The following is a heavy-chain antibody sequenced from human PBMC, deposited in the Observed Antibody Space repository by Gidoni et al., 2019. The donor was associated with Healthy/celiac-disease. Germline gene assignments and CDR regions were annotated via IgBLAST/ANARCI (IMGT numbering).Heavy chain of an antibody. CDR3: AKDHPRGVVVVAATFFDY. CDR1: GFTFSSYA. Sequence: EVQLLESGGGLVQPGGSLRLSCAASGFTFSSYARSWVRQAPGQGLEWVSAISGSGGSTYYADSVKGRFTISRDNSKNTLYLQMNSLRAEDTAVYYCAKDHPRGVVVVAATFFDYWGQGTLVTVSS. J-gene: IGHJ4*02. CDR2: ISGSGGST. D-gene: IGHD2-15*01. V-gene: IGHV3-23*01.